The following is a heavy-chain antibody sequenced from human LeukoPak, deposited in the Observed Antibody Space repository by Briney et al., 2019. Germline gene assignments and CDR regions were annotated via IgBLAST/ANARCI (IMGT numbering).Heavy chain of an antibody. CDR2: IIPIFGTA. CDR3: AREGGDYDILTGDAFDI. J-gene: IGHJ3*02. D-gene: IGHD3-9*01. V-gene: IGHV1-69*06. Sequence: ASVKVSCKASGYTFTSYDINWVRQAPGQGLEWMGGIIPIFGTANYAQKFQGRVTITADKSTSTAYMELSSLRSEDTAVYYCAREGGDYDILTGDAFDIWGQGTMVTVSS. CDR1: GYTFTSYD.